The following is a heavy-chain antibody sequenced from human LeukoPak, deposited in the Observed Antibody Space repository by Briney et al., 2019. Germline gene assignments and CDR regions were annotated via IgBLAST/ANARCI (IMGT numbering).Heavy chain of an antibody. CDR2: IYTSGST. CDR3: AREESLRFLEWLWDY. CDR1: GGSISSGSYY. Sequence: PSQTLSLTCTVSGGSISSGSYYWSWIRQPAGKGLERIGRIYTSGSTNYNPSLKSRVTISVDTSKNQFSLKLSSVTAADTAVYYCAREESLRFLEWLWDYWGQGTLVTVSS. D-gene: IGHD3-3*01. J-gene: IGHJ4*02. V-gene: IGHV4-61*02.